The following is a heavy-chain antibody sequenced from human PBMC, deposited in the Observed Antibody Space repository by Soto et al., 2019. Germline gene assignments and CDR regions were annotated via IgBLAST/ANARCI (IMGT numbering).Heavy chain of an antibody. CDR2: ISSSSSYI. CDR1: GFTFSSYT. D-gene: IGHD2-2*01. J-gene: IGHJ4*02. Sequence: GGSLRLSCAASGFTFSSYTMNWVRQAPGKGLEWVSSISSSSSYIYYADSVKGRFTISRDNAKSSLYLQMNSLRAEDTAVYYCATRNPRLGSTSYDYWGQGTLVTVSS. V-gene: IGHV3-21*01. CDR3: ATRNPRLGSTSYDY.